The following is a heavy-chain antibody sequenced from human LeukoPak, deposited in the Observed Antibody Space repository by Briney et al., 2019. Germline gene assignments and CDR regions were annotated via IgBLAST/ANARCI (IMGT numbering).Heavy chain of an antibody. CDR1: GGSISSYY. V-gene: IGHV4-59*12. Sequence: SETLSLTCTVSGGSISSYYWSWIRQPPGKGLEWIRYIYYSGSTNYNPSLKSRVTISVDTSKNQFSLKLSSVTAADTAVYYCARATVTMIVVVITTAFDIWGQGTMVTVSS. J-gene: IGHJ3*02. D-gene: IGHD3-22*01. CDR2: IYYSGST. CDR3: ARATVTMIVVVITTAFDI.